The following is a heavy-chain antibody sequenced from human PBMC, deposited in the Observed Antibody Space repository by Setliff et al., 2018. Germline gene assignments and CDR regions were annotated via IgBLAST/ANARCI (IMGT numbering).Heavy chain of an antibody. CDR3: ARDGYPGTS. CDR1: TFDDYV. CDR2: INRNGGRI. D-gene: IGHD2-2*03. Sequence: TFDDYVMSWVRQAPGKGLEWVSDINRNGGRIGYADPVKGRFAISRDNARNSLYLQMNSLRVEDTAVYYCARDGYPGTSWGQGTLVTVSS. V-gene: IGHV3-20*03. J-gene: IGHJ5*02.